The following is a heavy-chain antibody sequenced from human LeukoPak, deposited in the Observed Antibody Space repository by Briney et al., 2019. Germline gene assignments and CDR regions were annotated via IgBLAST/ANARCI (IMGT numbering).Heavy chain of an antibody. CDR1: GYTFTNYY. D-gene: IGHD3-22*01. V-gene: IGHV1-46*01. CDR2: INPGGGNT. J-gene: IGHJ4*02. CDR3: ARMAGDSSGYNPIDY. Sequence: ASVKVSCKASGYTFTNYYMHWVRQAPGQGLEWMGLINPGGGNTNYAQNFQGRVTMTRDTSTSTVYMELSRLRSDDTAMYYCARMAGDSSGYNPIDYWGQGTLVTVSS.